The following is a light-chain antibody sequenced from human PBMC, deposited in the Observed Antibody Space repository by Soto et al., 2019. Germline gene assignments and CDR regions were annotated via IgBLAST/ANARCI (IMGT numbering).Light chain of an antibody. CDR3: QQYGSSLLS. CDR1: QSVSSSY. V-gene: IGKV3-20*01. J-gene: IGKJ4*01. Sequence: EIVLTQSPGTLSLSPGERVTLSCRASQSVSSSYLAWYQQKPGQAPRLLIYGASSRATGIPDRFSGSGSGTDFTLTITRLEPEDFAVYYCQQYGSSLLSFGGGTKVDNK. CDR2: GAS.